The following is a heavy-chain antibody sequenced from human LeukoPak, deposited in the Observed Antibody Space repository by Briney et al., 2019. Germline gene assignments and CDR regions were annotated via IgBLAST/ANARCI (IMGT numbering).Heavy chain of an antibody. CDR1: GYTFTSYD. CDR2: INPNSGGT. Sequence: ASVKVSCKASGYTFTSYDINWVRQAPGQGLEWMGWINPNSGGTNYAQKFQGRVTMTRDTSISTAYMELSSLRSDDTAVYYCARVDNRIIVGATGEVVDYWGQGTLVTVSS. CDR3: ARVDNRIIVGATGEVVDY. J-gene: IGHJ4*02. D-gene: IGHD1-26*01. V-gene: IGHV1-2*02.